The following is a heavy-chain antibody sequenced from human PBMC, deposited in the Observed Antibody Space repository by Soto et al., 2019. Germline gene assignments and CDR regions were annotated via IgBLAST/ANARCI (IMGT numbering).Heavy chain of an antibody. CDR2: TFYRSRWYS. J-gene: IGHJ4*02. D-gene: IGHD3-9*01. CDR1: GDSVSTNSGA. Sequence: SQTLSLTCAISGDSVSTNSGAWNWIRQSPSRGLEWLGRTFYRSRWYSDYADSVKGRININSDTSKNQFSLQLSSVTPEDTAVYYCARARSTMYRLHPHFDYWGQGTLVTVAS. V-gene: IGHV6-1*01. CDR3: ARARSTMYRLHPHFDY.